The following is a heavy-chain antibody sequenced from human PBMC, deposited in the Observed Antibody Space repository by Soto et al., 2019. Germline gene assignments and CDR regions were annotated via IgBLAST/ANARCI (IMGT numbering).Heavy chain of an antibody. Sequence: SETLSLTCAVSGGSISSGGYSWSWIRQPPGKGLEWIGYIYHSGSTYYNPSLKSRVTISVDRSKNQFSLKLSSVTAADTALYYCARADDSSGYYYGAFSYWGQGTLVTVSS. CDR3: ARADDSSGYYYGAFSY. CDR1: GGSISSGGYS. J-gene: IGHJ4*02. CDR2: IYHSGST. V-gene: IGHV4-30-2*01. D-gene: IGHD3-22*01.